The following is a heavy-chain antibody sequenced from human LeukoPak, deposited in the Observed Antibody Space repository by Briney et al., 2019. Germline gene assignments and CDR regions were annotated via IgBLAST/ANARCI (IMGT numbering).Heavy chain of an antibody. V-gene: IGHV4-39*07. CDR2: FCYSGST. Sequence: SETLSLTCTVSGGSISSISYYWGWIRQPPGKGLEWIGSFCYSGSTYYNPSLKSQVTISVDTSNNPFSLKLSSVTAADTAVYYCARNPVYMRIVGSRGAFDIWGQGTMVTVSS. J-gene: IGHJ3*02. D-gene: IGHD1-26*01. CDR3: ARNPVYMRIVGSRGAFDI. CDR1: GGSISSISYY.